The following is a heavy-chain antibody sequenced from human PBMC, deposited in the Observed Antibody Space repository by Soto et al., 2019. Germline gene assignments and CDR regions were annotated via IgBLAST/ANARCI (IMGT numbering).Heavy chain of an antibody. Sequence: QVQLVQSGAEVKKPGASVKVSCKASGYTFTSYYMHWVRQAPGQGLGWMGIINLSGGSTSYAQKFQGRVTMTRDTSTSTVYMELSSLRSEDTAVYYCAREGCGGDCYPNWFDPWGQGTLVTVSS. CDR1: GYTFTSYY. D-gene: IGHD2-21*02. J-gene: IGHJ5*02. V-gene: IGHV1-46*01. CDR2: INLSGGST. CDR3: AREGCGGDCYPNWFDP.